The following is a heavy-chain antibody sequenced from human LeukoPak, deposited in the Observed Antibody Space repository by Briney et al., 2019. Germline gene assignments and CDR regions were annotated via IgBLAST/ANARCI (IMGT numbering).Heavy chain of an antibody. J-gene: IGHJ6*03. CDR1: GFTFSSNA. D-gene: IGHD6-13*01. Sequence: GGSLRLSCEASGFTFSSNAMSWVRQAPGKGLEWVSGIGSDVRTHYADSVKGRFTISRDNSKNTMYLQMNSLRAEDTAVYYCARAGTAPYYYYYMDVWGKGTTVTISS. V-gene: IGHV3-23*01. CDR2: IGSDVRT. CDR3: ARAGTAPYYYYYMDV.